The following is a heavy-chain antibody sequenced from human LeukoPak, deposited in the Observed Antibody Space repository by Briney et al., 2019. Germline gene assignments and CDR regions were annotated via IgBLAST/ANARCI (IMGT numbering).Heavy chain of an antibody. Sequence: GGSLRLSCAASGFTFSSYGMHWVRQAPGKGLEWVAVIWYDGSNKYYADSVKGRFTISRDNSKNTLYLQMNSLRAEDTAVYYCARDWDYYDSSGPVVFDYWGQGTLVTVSS. D-gene: IGHD3-22*01. CDR3: ARDWDYYDSSGPVVFDY. V-gene: IGHV3-33*08. CDR1: GFTFSSYG. CDR2: IWYDGSNK. J-gene: IGHJ4*02.